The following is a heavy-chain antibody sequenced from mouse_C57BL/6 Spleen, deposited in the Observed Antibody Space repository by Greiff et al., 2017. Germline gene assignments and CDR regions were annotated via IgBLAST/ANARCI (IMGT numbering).Heavy chain of an antibody. V-gene: IGHV1-26*01. D-gene: IGHD1-1*01. Sequence: EVQLQQSGPELVKPGASVKISCKASGYTFTDYYMNWVKQSHGKSLEWIGDINPNNGGTSYNQKFKGKATLTVDKSSSTAYMELRSLTSEDSAVYYFARYRDYYGSSLAWFAYWGQGTLVTVSA. CDR2: INPNNGGT. J-gene: IGHJ3*01. CDR1: GYTFTDYY. CDR3: ARYRDYYGSSLAWFAY.